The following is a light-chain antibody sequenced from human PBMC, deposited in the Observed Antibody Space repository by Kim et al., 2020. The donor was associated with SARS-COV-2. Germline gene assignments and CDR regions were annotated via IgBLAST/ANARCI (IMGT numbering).Light chain of an antibody. CDR2: GAS. CDR3: QQYNDWPPYT. CDR1: QSVRGN. Sequence: GSRGEKATLSCRASQSVRGNLAWYQRKPGQAPRLLIHGASTRATGIPAKFSGSGSRTDFTLTISSLQSEDFAVYYCQQYNDWPPYTFGQGTKLEI. J-gene: IGKJ2*01. V-gene: IGKV3-15*01.